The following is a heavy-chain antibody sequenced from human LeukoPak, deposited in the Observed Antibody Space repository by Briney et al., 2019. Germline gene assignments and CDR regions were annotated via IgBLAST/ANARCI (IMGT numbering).Heavy chain of an antibody. CDR3: ATGGIVVVPASAFDP. Sequence: ASVKVSCKASGYTFTSYGISWVRQAPGQGLEWMGWISAYNGNTNYAQKLQGRVTMTEDTSTDTAYMELSSLRSEDTAVYYCATGGIVVVPASAFDPWGQGTLVTVSS. V-gene: IGHV1-18*01. D-gene: IGHD2-2*01. CDR1: GYTFTSYG. J-gene: IGHJ5*02. CDR2: ISAYNGNT.